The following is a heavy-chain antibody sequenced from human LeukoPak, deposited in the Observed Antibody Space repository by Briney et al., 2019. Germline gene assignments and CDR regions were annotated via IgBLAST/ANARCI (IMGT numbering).Heavy chain of an antibody. J-gene: IGHJ4*02. CDR3: AKDQLPVYDSSASTIDY. D-gene: IGHD3-22*01. Sequence: GGSLRLSCAASGFTFSSHGVHWVRQAPGKGLEWVAFIRYDGSNKYYADSVKGRFTISRDNSKNTLYLQMNSLRAEDTAVYYCAKDQLPVYDSSASTIDYWGQETLVTVSS. V-gene: IGHV3-30*02. CDR2: IRYDGSNK. CDR1: GFTFSSHG.